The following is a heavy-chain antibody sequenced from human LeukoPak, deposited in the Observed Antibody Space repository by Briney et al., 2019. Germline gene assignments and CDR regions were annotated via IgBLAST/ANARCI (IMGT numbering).Heavy chain of an antibody. J-gene: IGHJ6*03. CDR2: IYHSGST. CDR3: ARQVLNYYYYMDV. V-gene: IGHV4-38-2*02. Sequence: SETLSLTCTVSGYSISSGYYWGWIRQPPGKGLEWIESIYHSGSTYYNPSLKSRVTISVDTSKNQFSLKLSSVTAADTAVYYCARQVLNYYYYMDVWGKGTTVTVSS. CDR1: GYSISSGYY.